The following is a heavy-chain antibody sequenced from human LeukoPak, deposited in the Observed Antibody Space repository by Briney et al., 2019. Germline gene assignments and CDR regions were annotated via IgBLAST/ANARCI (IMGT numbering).Heavy chain of an antibody. CDR2: FYASGNT. J-gene: IGHJ3*02. V-gene: IGHV4-4*07. CDR3: ARETSGYNWGAFEI. CDR1: GGSINRNY. Sequence: SETLFLTCTVSGGSINRNYWNWIRQPAGKGLEWIGRFYASGNTDYNPSLKSRVTLSMDKSKNQFSLKLISVTAADAALYYCARETSGYNWGAFEIWGQGTMVTVSS. D-gene: IGHD5-24*01.